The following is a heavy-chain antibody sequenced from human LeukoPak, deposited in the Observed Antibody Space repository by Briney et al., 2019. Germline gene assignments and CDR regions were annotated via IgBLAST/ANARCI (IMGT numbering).Heavy chain of an antibody. D-gene: IGHD5-18*01. CDR3: CLVWDTETTDTRPLDY. J-gene: IGHJ4*02. Sequence: SETLPLTCAVSGGPFCDYYWTWIRQSPGKGLEWVGEVKHNGNTTYNASLKNRLTIFEDTANNEFSLKMTPVTAADTAVYYCCLVWDTETTDTRPLDYWGQGMLVTVSS. CDR2: VKHNGNT. CDR1: GGPFCDYY. V-gene: IGHV4-34*01.